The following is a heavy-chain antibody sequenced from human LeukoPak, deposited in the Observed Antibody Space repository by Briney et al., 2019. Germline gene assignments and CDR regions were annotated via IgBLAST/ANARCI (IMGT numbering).Heavy chain of an antibody. J-gene: IGHJ4*02. CDR2: IYYSGST. CDR3: ASQMITFGGVIVGFDY. D-gene: IGHD3-16*02. CDR1: GGSISSSSYS. Sequence: SETLSLTCTVSGGSISSSSYSWGWIRQPPGKGLEWIGSIYYSGSTYYNPSLKSRVTISVDTSKNQFSLKLSSVTAADTAVYYCASQMITFGGVIVGFDYWGQGTLVAVSS. V-gene: IGHV4-39*01.